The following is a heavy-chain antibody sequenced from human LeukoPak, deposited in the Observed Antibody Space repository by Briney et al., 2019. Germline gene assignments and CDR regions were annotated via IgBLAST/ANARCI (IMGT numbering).Heavy chain of an antibody. Sequence: HAGRSLRLSCAASGFTFSSYAMHWVRQAPGKGLEWVAVISYDGSNKYYADSVKGRFTISRDNSKNTLYLQMNSLRAEDTAVYYCASDPPPSYNSGYFQGPIDYWGQGTLVTVSS. V-gene: IGHV3-30-3*01. CDR2: ISYDGSNK. CDR3: ASDPPPSYNSGYFQGPIDY. CDR1: GFTFSSYA. D-gene: IGHD3-22*01. J-gene: IGHJ4*02.